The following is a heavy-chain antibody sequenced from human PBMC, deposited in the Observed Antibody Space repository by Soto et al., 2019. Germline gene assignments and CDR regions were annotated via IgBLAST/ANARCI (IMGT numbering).Heavy chain of an antibody. J-gene: IGHJ6*02. V-gene: IGHV1-46*01. Sequence: QVQLVQSGAEVMKPGASVKVSCKASGSTLTTFFMHWVRLAPGQGLEWMGVINPGYPAGRRTTSAQKCQGRVTMTTDTSKISVNMELGRLGAEDTAVYYCARESSVAGATTGLDVWGQGTTVTVSS. CDR3: ARESSVAGATTGLDV. CDR1: GSTLTTFF. D-gene: IGHD1-26*01. CDR2: INPGYPAGRRT.